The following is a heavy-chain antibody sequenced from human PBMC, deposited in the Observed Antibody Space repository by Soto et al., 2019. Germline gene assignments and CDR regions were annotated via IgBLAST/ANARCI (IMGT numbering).Heavy chain of an antibody. Sequence: PGGSLRLSCVVSGLTLSDFYMSWIRQAPGKGLEWVSYIGRSGDNIYYADSAKGRFTISRDNAKNSLYLQMNSLRAEDTALYYYARGHTGLEFWGQGTTVTVSS. CDR1: GLTLSDFY. J-gene: IGHJ6*02. V-gene: IGHV3-11*01. CDR2: IGRSGDNI. CDR3: ARGHTGLEF.